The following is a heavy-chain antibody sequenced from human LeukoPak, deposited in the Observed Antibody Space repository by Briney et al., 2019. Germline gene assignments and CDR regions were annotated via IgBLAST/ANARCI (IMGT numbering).Heavy chain of an antibody. CDR1: GFTFSSYS. V-gene: IGHV3-21*01. D-gene: IGHD3-22*01. CDR3: AKGPTNYYDSSGYSADY. J-gene: IGHJ4*02. Sequence: GGSLRLSCAASGFTFSSYSMNWVRQAPGKGLEWVSSISSSSSYIYYADSVKGRFTISRDNAKNSLYLQMNSLRAEDTAVYYCAKGPTNYYDSSGYSADYWGQGTLVTVSS. CDR2: ISSSSSYI.